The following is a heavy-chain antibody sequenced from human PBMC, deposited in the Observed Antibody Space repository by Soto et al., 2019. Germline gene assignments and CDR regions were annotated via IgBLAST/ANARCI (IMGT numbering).Heavy chain of an antibody. V-gene: IGHV3-11*01. Sequence: GGSLRLSCAASGFTFSDYYMSWIRQAPGKGLEWVSYISSSGSTIYYADSVKGRFTISRDNAKNSLYLQMNSLRAEDTAVYYCAATPRYTSGWYLDYWGQGTLVTVSS. J-gene: IGHJ4*02. CDR2: ISSSGSTI. D-gene: IGHD6-19*01. CDR1: GFTFSDYY. CDR3: AATPRYTSGWYLDY.